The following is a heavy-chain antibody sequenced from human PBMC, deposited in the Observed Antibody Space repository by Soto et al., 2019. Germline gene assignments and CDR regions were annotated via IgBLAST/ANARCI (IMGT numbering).Heavy chain of an antibody. J-gene: IGHJ4*02. CDR1: GFTFSSYA. D-gene: IGHD3-3*01. V-gene: IGHV3-23*01. CDR2: ISGSGGST. CDR3: AKDRTLTVLGTYYDFWSGYYKEVYFDY. Sequence: GGSLRLSCAASGFTFSSYAMSWVRQAPGKGLEWVSAISGSGGSTYYADSVKGRFTISSDNSKNTLYLQMNSLRAEDTAVYYCAKDRTLTVLGTYYDFWSGYYKEVYFDYWGQGTLVTVSS.